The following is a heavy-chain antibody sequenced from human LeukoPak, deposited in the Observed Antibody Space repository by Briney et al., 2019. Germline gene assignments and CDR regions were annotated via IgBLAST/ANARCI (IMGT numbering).Heavy chain of an antibody. CDR3: ARVSRINSYGLAGPNFDY. V-gene: IGHV3-21*01. CDR2: ISSSSSYI. CDR1: GFTFSNAW. D-gene: IGHD5-18*01. Sequence: PGGSLRLSCAASGFTFSNAWMNWVRQAPGKGLEWVSSISSSSSYIYYADSVKGRFTISRDNAKNSLYLQMNSLRAEDTAVYYCARVSRINSYGLAGPNFDYWGQGTLVTVSS. J-gene: IGHJ4*02.